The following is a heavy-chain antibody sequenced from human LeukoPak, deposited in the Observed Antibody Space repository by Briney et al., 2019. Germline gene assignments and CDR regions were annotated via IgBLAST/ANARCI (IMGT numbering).Heavy chain of an antibody. Sequence: SETLSLTCTVSGGSISTSNYYWGWLRQPPGKGLEWIGNIFYSGSTYYSPSLKSRVTISLDTSRNQFALELTSVTAADTAVYYCAKSNGYGFVDIWGQGTMVTVSS. CDR2: IFYSGST. V-gene: IGHV4-39*06. CDR3: AKSNGYGFVDI. CDR1: GGSISTSNYY. J-gene: IGHJ3*02. D-gene: IGHD3/OR15-3a*01.